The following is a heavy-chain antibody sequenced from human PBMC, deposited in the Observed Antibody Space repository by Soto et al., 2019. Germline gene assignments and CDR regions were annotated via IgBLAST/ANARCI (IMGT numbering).Heavy chain of an antibody. CDR3: FWEEYTYAP. V-gene: IGHV1-69*13. CDR1: GGTFSSYA. Sequence: AVNVSCKASGGTFSSYAISWVRQAPGQGLEWMGGIIPIFGTANYAQKFQGRVTITADESTSTAYMELSSLSSEDTAVYYCFWEEYTYAPWGQGTMGTVSS. CDR2: IIPIFGTA. J-gene: IGHJ3*01. D-gene: IGHD5-18*01.